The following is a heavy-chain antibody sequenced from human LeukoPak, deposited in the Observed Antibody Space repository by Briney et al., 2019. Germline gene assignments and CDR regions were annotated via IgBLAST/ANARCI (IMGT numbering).Heavy chain of an antibody. CDR2: ISSSSSYI. D-gene: IGHD6-19*01. CDR3: AITWKVAGLDY. Sequence: GGSLRLSCAASGFTFSSYAMSWVRQAPGKGLEWVSSISSSSSYIYYADSVKGRFTISRDNAKNSLYLQMNSLRAEDTAVYYCAITWKVAGLDYWGQGTLVTVSS. V-gene: IGHV3-21*01. CDR1: GFTFSSYA. J-gene: IGHJ4*02.